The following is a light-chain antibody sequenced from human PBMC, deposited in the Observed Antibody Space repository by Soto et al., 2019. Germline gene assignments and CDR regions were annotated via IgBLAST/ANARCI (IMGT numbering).Light chain of an antibody. CDR2: GNN. J-gene: IGLJ2*01. V-gene: IGLV1-40*01. Sequence: QSVLTQPPSVSAAPGQGVALSCTGNTSNIGAFYDVHWYQQFPGPAPKLLIYGNNNRPSGVPDRFSGSKSGSAASLAITGLQPEDEADYYCQSYDSSLRNSVFGGGTKVTVL. CDR1: TSNIGAFYD. CDR3: QSYDSSLRNSV.